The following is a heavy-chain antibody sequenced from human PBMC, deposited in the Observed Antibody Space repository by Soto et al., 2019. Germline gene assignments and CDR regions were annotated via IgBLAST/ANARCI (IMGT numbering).Heavy chain of an antibody. CDR3: ARGPVVVTADGAFDI. Sequence: QLQLQESGSGLVKPSQTLSLTCAVSGGSISSGGYSWSWIRQPPGKGLEWIGYIYHSGSTYYNPSLRSRVTISVDRSKNQFSRKLSSVTAADTAVYYCARGPVVVTADGAFDIWGQGTMVTVSS. D-gene: IGHD2-21*02. V-gene: IGHV4-30-2*01. J-gene: IGHJ3*02. CDR2: IYHSGST. CDR1: GGSISSGGYS.